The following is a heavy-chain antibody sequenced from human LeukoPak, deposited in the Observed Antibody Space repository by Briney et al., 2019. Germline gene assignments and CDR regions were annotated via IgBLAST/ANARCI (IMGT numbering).Heavy chain of an antibody. CDR3: ARDIWGGDWFDP. D-gene: IGHD7-27*01. V-gene: IGHV1-69*04. J-gene: IGHJ5*02. CDR1: GGTFSSYA. CDR2: IIPILGIA. Sequence: GASVKVSCKASGGTFSSYAISWVRQAPGQGLEWMGRIIPILGIANYAQKFQGRVTITADKSTSTAYMELSSLRSEDTAVYYCARDIWGGDWFDPWGQGTLVTVSS.